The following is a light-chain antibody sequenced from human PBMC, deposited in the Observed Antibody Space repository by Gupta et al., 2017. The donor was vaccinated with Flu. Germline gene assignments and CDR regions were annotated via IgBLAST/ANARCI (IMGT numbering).Light chain of an antibody. CDR1: QSVLYSSQDKNY. CDR2: WAS. CDR3: QQYYSSPT. V-gene: IGKV4-1*01. J-gene: IGKJ5*01. Sequence: DIVMTQSPDSLVVSLGERATINCKSSQSVLYSSQDKNYLAWYQQKPGQPPKLLIYWASTRESGVPDRFSGSGSATDFTLTISSLHAEDVAVYYCQQYYSSPTFGQGTRLEI.